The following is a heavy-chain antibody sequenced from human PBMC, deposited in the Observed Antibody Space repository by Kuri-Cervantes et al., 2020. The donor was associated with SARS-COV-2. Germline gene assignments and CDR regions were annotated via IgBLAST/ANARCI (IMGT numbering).Heavy chain of an antibody. J-gene: IGHJ4*02. CDR1: GFSLTTSGVG. Sequence: SGPTLVKPTQTLTLTCTFSGFSLTTSGVGVGWIRQPPGKALEWLALFYWDDDKHFSPSLRSRLTVTKDTSKNQVVLTMTNMDPVDTATYYCAHRPPYYGDSMAMEDWGQGTLVTVSS. D-gene: IGHD4-17*01. V-gene: IGHV2-5*02. CDR2: FYWDDDK. CDR3: AHRPPYYGDSMAMED.